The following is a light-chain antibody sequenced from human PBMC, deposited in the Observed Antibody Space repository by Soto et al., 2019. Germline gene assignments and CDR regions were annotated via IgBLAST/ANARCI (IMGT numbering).Light chain of an antibody. CDR3: ASWDDSLNIGV. CDR2: KTD. CDR1: SANLARNS. Sequence: QLVLTQPPSASGNPGQRVTISCSGSSANLARNSVNWYQQFPGTAPKLLIHKTDQRPSGVPDRFSGSKSGTSASLAITGLQSEDEGDYYCASWDDSLNIGVFGGGTKLTVL. V-gene: IGLV1-44*01. J-gene: IGLJ3*02.